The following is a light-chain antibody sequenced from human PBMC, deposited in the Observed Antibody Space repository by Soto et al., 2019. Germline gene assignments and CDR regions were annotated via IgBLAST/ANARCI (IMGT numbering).Light chain of an antibody. J-gene: IGKJ4*01. V-gene: IGKV3-11*01. CDR1: QSVSSY. CDR3: QQRTNWRVT. Sequence: EVVLTQSPATLSLSPGERATLSCRASQSVSSYLVWYQQKPSQAPRVLISDASNRATGIPARFSGSGSATDFTLTISSLEPEDFAVYYCQQRTNWRVTFGGGTKVEIK. CDR2: DAS.